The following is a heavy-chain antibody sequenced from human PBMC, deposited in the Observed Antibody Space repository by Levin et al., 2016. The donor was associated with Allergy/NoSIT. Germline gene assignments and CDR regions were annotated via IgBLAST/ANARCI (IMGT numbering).Heavy chain of an antibody. J-gene: IGHJ4*02. D-gene: IGHD3-3*01. CDR3: ASSNGDFWSGYYFTFDY. V-gene: IGHV4-59*01. Sequence: WIRQPPGKGLEWIGYIYYSGSTNYNPSLKSRVTISVDTSKNQFSLKLSSVTAADTAVYYCASSNGDFWSGYYFTFDYWGQGTLVTVSS. CDR2: IYYSGST.